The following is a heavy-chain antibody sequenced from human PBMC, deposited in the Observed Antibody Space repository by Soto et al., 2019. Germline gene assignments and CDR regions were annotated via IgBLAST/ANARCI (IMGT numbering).Heavy chain of an antibody. CDR2: IYYSGST. D-gene: IGHD3-22*01. V-gene: IGHV4-59*01. CDR3: ARESTYYYDSSGYYQALFDY. CDR1: GGSISSYY. Sequence: KASETLSLTCTVSGGSISSYYWSWFRQPPGKGLEWIGYIYYSGSTNYNPSLKSRVTISVDTSKNQLSLKLSSVTAADTAVYYCARESTYYYDSSGYYQALFDYWGQGTLVTVSS. J-gene: IGHJ4*02.